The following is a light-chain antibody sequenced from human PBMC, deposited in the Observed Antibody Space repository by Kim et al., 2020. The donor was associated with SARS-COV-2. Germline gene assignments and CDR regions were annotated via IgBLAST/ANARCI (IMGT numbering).Light chain of an antibody. CDR3: QTWGTGIQV. Sequence: QPVLTQSPSASAFLGASVKLTCTLSSGHKGYAIACHQQQPGKGPRYLRRLKSDGSHIKGDGIPDRFSGSSSGADRYLTISSLQPEDGAVYSCQTWGTGIQVFGGGTQLTVL. J-gene: IGLJ3*02. V-gene: IGLV4-69*01. CDR2: LKSDGSH. CDR1: SGHKGYA.